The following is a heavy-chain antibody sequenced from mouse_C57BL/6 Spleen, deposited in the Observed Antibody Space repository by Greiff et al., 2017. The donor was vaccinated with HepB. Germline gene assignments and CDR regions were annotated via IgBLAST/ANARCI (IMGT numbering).Heavy chain of an antibody. Sequence: EVKLKESGPGLVKPSQSLSLTCSVTGYSITSGYYWNWIRQFPGNKLEWMGYISYDGSNNYNPSLKNRISITRDTSKNQFFLKLNSVTTEDTATYYCARRSYYAMDYWGQGTSVTVSS. CDR2: ISYDGSN. D-gene: IGHD1-1*01. CDR3: ARRSYYAMDY. V-gene: IGHV3-6*01. J-gene: IGHJ4*01. CDR1: GYSITSGYY.